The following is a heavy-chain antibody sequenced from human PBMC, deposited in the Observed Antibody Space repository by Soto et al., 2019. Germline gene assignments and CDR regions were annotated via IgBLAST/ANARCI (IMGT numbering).Heavy chain of an antibody. CDR3: ATSKYSSSWPTYYFDY. Sequence: GGSLRLSCAASGFTLSSYGMHWVRQAPGKGLEWVAVISYDGSNKYYADSVKGRFTISRDNSKNTLYLQMNSLRAEDTAVYYCATSKYSSSWPTYYFDYWGQGTLVTVSS. CDR1: GFTLSSYG. D-gene: IGHD6-13*01. V-gene: IGHV3-30*03. J-gene: IGHJ4*02. CDR2: ISYDGSNK.